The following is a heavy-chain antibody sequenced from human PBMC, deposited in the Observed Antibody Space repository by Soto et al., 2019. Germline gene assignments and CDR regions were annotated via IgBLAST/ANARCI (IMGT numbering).Heavy chain of an antibody. V-gene: IGHV4-34*01. D-gene: IGHD6-19*01. CDR3: ARGGGGIAVAGP. J-gene: IGHJ5*02. Sequence: SETLSLTCTVSGGSISSYYWSWIRQPPGKGLEWIGEINHSGSTNYNPSLKSRVTISVDTSKNQFSLKLSSVTAEDTAVYYCARGGGGIAVAGPWGHGTLVTLS. CDR2: INHSGST. CDR1: GGSISSYY.